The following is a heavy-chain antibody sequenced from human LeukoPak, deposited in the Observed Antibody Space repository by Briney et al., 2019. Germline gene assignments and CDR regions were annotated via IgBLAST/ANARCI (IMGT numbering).Heavy chain of an antibody. CDR1: GFTFSSYE. D-gene: IGHD2-21*01. CDR2: ISSSGSTI. Sequence: PGGSLRLSCAASGFTFSSYEMNWVRQAPGKGLEWVSYISSSGSTIYYADSVKGRFTTSRDNAKNSLYLQMNSLRAEDTAVYYCAKDGGYRSPEYFQHWGQGTLVTVSS. CDR3: AKDGGYRSPEYFQH. V-gene: IGHV3-48*03. J-gene: IGHJ1*01.